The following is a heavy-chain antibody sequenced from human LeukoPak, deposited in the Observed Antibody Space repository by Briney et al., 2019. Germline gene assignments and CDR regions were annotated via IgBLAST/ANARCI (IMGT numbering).Heavy chain of an antibody. V-gene: IGHV3-23*01. CDR1: GFTFSSYA. Sequence: GGSLRLSCAASGFTFSSYAMNWVRQAPGKGLEWVSVISGSGGSTYYADSVKGRFTMSRDNSKNTLYLQMNRLRAEDTAVYYCAKERGNGVRGAFDIWGQGTMVTVSS. CDR3: AKERGNGVRGAFDI. D-gene: IGHD4-17*01. CDR2: ISGSGGST. J-gene: IGHJ3*02.